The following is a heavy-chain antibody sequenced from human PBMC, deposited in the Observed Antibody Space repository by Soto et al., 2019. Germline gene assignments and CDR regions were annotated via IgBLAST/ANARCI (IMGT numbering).Heavy chain of an antibody. CDR3: ARDCSGGSCYSVSTGFDP. V-gene: IGHV4-59*12. Sequence: SETLSLTCTVSGGSISSYYWSWIRQPPGKGLEWIGYIYYSGSTNYNPSLKSRVTISVDTSKNQFSLKLSSVTAADTAVYYCARDCSGGSCYSVSTGFDPWGQGTLVTVSS. D-gene: IGHD2-15*01. CDR1: GGSISSYY. CDR2: IYYSGST. J-gene: IGHJ5*02.